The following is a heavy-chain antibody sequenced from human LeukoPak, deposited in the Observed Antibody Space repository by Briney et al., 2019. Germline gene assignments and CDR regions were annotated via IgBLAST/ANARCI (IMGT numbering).Heavy chain of an antibody. V-gene: IGHV4-39*01. CDR2: IYNSWST. CDR3: ARQNRRIVVLPAAPFLDP. Sequence: KSSETLSLTCTVSGGSIGSGRYYWAWIRQPPGKGLEWIGSIYNSWSTSYNPSLRSRVTISVDTSKNQFSLRLSSVTAADTAVYYCARQNRRIVVLPAAPFLDPWGQGTLVTVSS. J-gene: IGHJ5*02. CDR1: GGSIGSGRYY. D-gene: IGHD2-2*01.